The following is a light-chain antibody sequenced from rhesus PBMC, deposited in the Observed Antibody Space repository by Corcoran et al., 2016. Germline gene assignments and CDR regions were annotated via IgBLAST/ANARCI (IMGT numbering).Light chain of an antibody. CDR2: KAS. Sequence: DSQMTQSPSSLSASVGDRVTITCRASENVNNYLNWYQQKPGKAPKPLIYKASTLQSGVPSRFSGSGSGTEFTLPINSLQPYDFATFYCQQYNSLPPTFGGGTKVEIK. V-gene: IGKV1-74*01. CDR1: ENVNNY. CDR3: QQYNSLPPT. J-gene: IGKJ4*01.